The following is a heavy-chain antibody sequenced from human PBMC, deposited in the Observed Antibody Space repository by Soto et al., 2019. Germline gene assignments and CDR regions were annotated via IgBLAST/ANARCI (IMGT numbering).Heavy chain of an antibody. V-gene: IGHV3-15*01. CDR2: IKSKTDGGTT. J-gene: IGHJ3*02. CDR1: RFTFSNAW. CDR3: TAVRYTYDDIWWSYRYPDAFDI. D-gene: IGHD3-16*02. Sequence: PGGSLRLSCAASRFTFSNAWMSWVRQAPGKGLERVGRIKSKTDGGTTDYAAPVKGRFTISRDDSRNTLYLQMNSLKTEDTAVYYCTAVRYTYDDIWWSYRYPDAFDIWGQGKMVTVSS.